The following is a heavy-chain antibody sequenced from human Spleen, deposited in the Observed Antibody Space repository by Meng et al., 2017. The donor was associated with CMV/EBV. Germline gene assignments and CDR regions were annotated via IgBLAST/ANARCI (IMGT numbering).Heavy chain of an antibody. V-gene: IGHV3-23*01. CDR2: CSGSDNST. Sequence: GESLKISCAASGFTFSNYAMSWVRQAPGKGLEWVSLCSGSDNSTYYADSVRGRFTISRDNSKNTLYLQMNSLRAEDTAVWYCAKDRSKYGHSWFDPWGQGTLVTVSS. CDR3: AKDRSKYGHSWFDP. CDR1: GFTFSNYA. D-gene: IGHD4-11*01. J-gene: IGHJ5*02.